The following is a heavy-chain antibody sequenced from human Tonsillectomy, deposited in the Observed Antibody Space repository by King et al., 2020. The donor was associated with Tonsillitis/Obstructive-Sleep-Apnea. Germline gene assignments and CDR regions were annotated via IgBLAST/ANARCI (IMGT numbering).Heavy chain of an antibody. CDR3: ARPCPYYDGWVPYDTCDI. Sequence: VTLKESGPALVKPIQTLTLTCTFSGFSLSTSGMCVSWIRQPPGKALEWLARIDGDDDKYYSTSLKTRLTISKDTSKNQVVLTMTNKHHVDTATYYCARPCPYYDGWVPYDTCDIRGRGTMVTVSS. D-gene: IGHD3-10*01. V-gene: IGHV2-70*11. J-gene: IGHJ3*02. CDR2: IDGDDDK. CDR1: GFSLSTSGMC.